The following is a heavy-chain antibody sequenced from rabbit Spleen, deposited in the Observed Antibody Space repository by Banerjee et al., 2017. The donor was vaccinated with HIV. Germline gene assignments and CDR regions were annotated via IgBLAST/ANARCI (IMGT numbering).Heavy chain of an antibody. CDR2: IDPIFGIT. D-gene: IGHD4-1*01. J-gene: IGHJ4*01. CDR1: GFDFSSYG. V-gene: IGHV1S47*01. CDR3: VREVAARFSL. Sequence: QEQLVESGGGLVQPGGSLKLSCKASGFDFSSYGVSWVRQAPGKGLEWIGYIDPIFGITYFANWVNGRFTISSHNAQNTLFLQLNSLTAADTATYYCVREVAARFSLWGPGTL.